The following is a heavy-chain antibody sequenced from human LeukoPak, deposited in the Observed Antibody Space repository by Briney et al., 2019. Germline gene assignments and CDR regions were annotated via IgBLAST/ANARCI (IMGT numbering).Heavy chain of an antibody. CDR1: GYSISSGSY. D-gene: IGHD1-26*01. V-gene: IGHV4-38-2*02. CDR2: IYHSGST. J-gene: IGHJ4*02. Sequence: PSETLSLTCTVSGYSISSGSYWGWIRQPPGKGLEWIGSIYHSGSTYYNPSLKSRVTISVDTSKNQFSLKLSSVTAADTAVYYCAKDWGVGATTNYFDYWGQGTLVTVSS. CDR3: AKDWGVGATTNYFDY.